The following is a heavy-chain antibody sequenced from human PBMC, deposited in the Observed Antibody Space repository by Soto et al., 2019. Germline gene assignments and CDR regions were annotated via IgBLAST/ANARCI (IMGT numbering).Heavy chain of an antibody. J-gene: IGHJ4*02. V-gene: IGHV3-23*01. CDR2: ISGSGGST. Sequence: GGSLRLSCAASGFPFSSYAMSWVRQSPGKGLEWVSAISGSGGSTYYADSVKGRFTISRDNSKNTLYLQMNSLRAEETAVYYCAKGAGYYDSSGDPPVDYWGQGTLVTVSS. D-gene: IGHD3-22*01. CDR3: AKGAGYYDSSGDPPVDY. CDR1: GFPFSSYA.